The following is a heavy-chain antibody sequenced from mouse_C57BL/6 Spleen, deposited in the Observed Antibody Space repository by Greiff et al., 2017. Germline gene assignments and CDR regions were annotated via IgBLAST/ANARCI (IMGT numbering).Heavy chain of an antibody. CDR2: IDPSDSET. V-gene: IGHV1-52*01. CDR1: GYTFTSYW. CDR3: AREGVYGSSSAWFAY. Sequence: VKQSCQASGYTFTSYWMHWVKQRPIQGLEWIGNIDPSDSETHYNQKFKDKATLTVDKSSSTAYMQLSSLTSEDSAVYYCAREGVYGSSSAWFAYWGQGTLVTVSA. D-gene: IGHD1-1*01. J-gene: IGHJ3*01.